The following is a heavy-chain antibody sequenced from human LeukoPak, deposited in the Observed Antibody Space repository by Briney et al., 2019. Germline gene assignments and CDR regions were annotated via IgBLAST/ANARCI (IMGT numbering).Heavy chain of an antibody. J-gene: IGHJ4*02. CDR2: ISYDGSNK. V-gene: IGHV3-30*03. CDR3: ARGRWLGVDY. Sequence: GGSLRLSCAASGFTFSSYGMHWVRQAPGKGLEWVAVISYDGSNKYYADSVKGRFTISRDNSKNTLYLQMNSLRAEDTAVYYCARGRWLGVDYWGQGTLVTVSS. CDR1: GFTFSSYG. D-gene: IGHD4-23*01.